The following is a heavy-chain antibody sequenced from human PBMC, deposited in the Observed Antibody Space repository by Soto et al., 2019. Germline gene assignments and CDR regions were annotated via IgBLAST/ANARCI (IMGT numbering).Heavy chain of an antibody. CDR2: INPSGGST. CDR1: GYTFTSYY. V-gene: IGHV1-46*01. Sequence: QVQLVQSGAERKKPGASVKVSCKASGYTFTSYYMHWVQQAPGQGLEWMGIINPSGGSTSYAQKFQVRVTMTRDTSARTVYMELSSLRSEDTAVYYCARAETLDCWGQGTMVTDS. CDR3: ARAETLDC. J-gene: IGHJ4*02.